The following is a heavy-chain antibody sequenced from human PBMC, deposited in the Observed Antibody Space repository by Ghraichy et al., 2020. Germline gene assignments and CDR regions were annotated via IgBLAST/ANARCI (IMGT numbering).Heavy chain of an antibody. CDR2: INHSGST. CDR1: GGSFSGYY. J-gene: IGHJ5*02. V-gene: IGHV4-34*01. CDR3: ARGIGYYGSGSYYFFGRYNWFDP. Sequence: SETLSLTCAVYGGSFSGYYWSWIRQPPGKGLEWIGEINHSGSTNYNPSLKSRVTISVDTSKNQFSLKLSSVTAADTAVYYCARGIGYYGSGSYYFFGRYNWFDPWGQGTLVTVSS. D-gene: IGHD3-10*01.